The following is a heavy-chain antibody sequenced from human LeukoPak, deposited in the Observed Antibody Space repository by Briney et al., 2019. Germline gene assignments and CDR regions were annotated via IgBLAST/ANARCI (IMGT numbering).Heavy chain of an antibody. V-gene: IGHV1-18*01. J-gene: IGHJ6*03. Sequence: ASVKVSCKASGYTFTSYGISWVRQAPGQGLEWMGWISAYNGNTNYAQKPQGRVTMTTDTSTSTAYMELRSLRSDDTAVYYCARGGYNPTYYDFWSGYYADYYMDVWGKGTTVTVSS. CDR3: ARGGYNPTYYDFWSGYYADYYMDV. CDR2: ISAYNGNT. CDR1: GYTFTSYG. D-gene: IGHD3-3*01.